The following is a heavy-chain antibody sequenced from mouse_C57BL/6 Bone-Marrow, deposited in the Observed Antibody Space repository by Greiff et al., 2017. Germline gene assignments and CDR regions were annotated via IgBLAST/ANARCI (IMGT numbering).Heavy chain of an antibody. CDR3: ARGNWPGAMDY. Sequence: QVQLKESGAELARPGASVKLSCKASGYTFTSYGISWVKQRTGQGLEWIGEIYPRSGNTYYNEKFKGKATLTADKSSSTAYMELRSRTSEDSAVYFCARGNWPGAMDYWGQGTSVTVSS. J-gene: IGHJ4*01. D-gene: IGHD4-1*02. CDR2: IYPRSGNT. V-gene: IGHV1-81*01. CDR1: GYTFTSYG.